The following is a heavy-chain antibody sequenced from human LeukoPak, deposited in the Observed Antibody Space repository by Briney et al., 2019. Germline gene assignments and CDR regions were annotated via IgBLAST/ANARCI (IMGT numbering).Heavy chain of an antibody. D-gene: IGHD6-19*01. J-gene: IGHJ4*02. CDR2: IYYSGTT. CDR1: GGSISSYY. Sequence: SETLSLTCTVSGGSISSYYWSWIRQPPGKGLEWIGYIYYSGTTNYNPSLKSRVTISPDTSKKQISLKVSSVAAADTAVYYCARDSGPRFDYWGQGTLVTVSS. CDR3: ARDSGPRFDY. V-gene: IGHV4-59*01.